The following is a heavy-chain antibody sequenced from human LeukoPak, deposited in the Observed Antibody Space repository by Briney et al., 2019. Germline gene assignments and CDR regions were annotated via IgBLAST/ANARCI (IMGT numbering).Heavy chain of an antibody. Sequence: KPSETLSLTCAVYGGSFSGYYWSWIRQPPGKGLEWIGEINHSGSTNYNPSLKSRVTISVDTSKNQFSLKLSSVTAADTAVYYCARLGPPWGPRAFDIWGQGTMVTVSS. CDR2: INHSGST. CDR1: GGSFSGYY. D-gene: IGHD7-27*01. CDR3: ARLGPPWGPRAFDI. J-gene: IGHJ3*02. V-gene: IGHV4-34*01.